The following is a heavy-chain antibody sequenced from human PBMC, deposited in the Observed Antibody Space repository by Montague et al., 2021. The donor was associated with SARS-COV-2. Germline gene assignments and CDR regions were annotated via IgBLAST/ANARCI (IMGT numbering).Heavy chain of an antibody. J-gene: IGHJ5*02. CDR3: ARHRNYGDHSLDNWFHP. V-gene: IGHV4-39*01. CDR1: GDSTSCPNCY. CDR2: IYNSGTT. D-gene: IGHD4-17*01. Sequence: SETLSLTCTVSGDSTSCPNCYWGWIRQPPGKGLDWIGTIYNSGTTYYNPSLKSRLTISIDTSKNQFSLKLSSVTAADTAVYYCARHRNYGDHSLDNWFHPWGQGTLVTGSS.